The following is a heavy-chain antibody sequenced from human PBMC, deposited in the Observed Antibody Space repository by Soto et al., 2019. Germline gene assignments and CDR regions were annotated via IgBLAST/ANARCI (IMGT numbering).Heavy chain of an antibody. J-gene: IGHJ3*02. CDR2: ISSSSSTI. Sequence: PGGSLRLSCAASGFTFSSYSMNWVRQAPGKGLEWVSYISSSSSTIYYADSVKGRFTISRDNAKNSLHLQMNSLRDEDTAVYYCAAVYYYDSSGYFGAFDIWGQGTMVTVSS. CDR1: GFTFSSYS. CDR3: AAVYYYDSSGYFGAFDI. V-gene: IGHV3-48*02. D-gene: IGHD3-22*01.